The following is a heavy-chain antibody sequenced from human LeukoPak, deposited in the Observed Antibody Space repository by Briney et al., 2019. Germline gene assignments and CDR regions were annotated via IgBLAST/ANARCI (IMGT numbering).Heavy chain of an antibody. J-gene: IGHJ4*02. V-gene: IGHV3-33*01. CDR1: GFSFSNYG. D-gene: IGHD4-17*01. CDR3: AREWDDYGDLFDY. Sequence: PGRSLRLSCAASGFSFSNYGMHWVRQAPGKGLEWVAVIWYDGSNKYYADSVKGRFTIPRDNSKNTLYVQMNSLRAEDTAVYYCAREWDDYGDLFDYWGQGTLVTVSS. CDR2: IWYDGSNK.